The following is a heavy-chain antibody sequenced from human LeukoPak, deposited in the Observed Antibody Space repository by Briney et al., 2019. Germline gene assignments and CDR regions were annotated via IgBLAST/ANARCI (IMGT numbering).Heavy chain of an antibody. V-gene: IGHV4-59*08. CDR1: GGSISSYY. CDR2: IYYSGST. J-gene: IGHJ4*02. Sequence: KPSETLSLTCTVSGGSISSYYWSWIRQPPGKGLEWIGYIYYSGSTNYNPSLKSRVTISVDTSKNQFSLKLKSVAAADTAVYYCARHRVARINMITVVIPDFDYWGQGTLVTVSS. CDR3: ARHRVARINMITVVIPDFDY. D-gene: IGHD3-22*01.